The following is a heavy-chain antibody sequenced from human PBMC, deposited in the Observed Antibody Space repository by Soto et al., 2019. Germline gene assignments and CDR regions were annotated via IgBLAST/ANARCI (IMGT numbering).Heavy chain of an antibody. V-gene: IGHV4-34*01. D-gene: IGHD2-15*01. Sequence: ASETLSLTCAVYGGSFSGYYWSWIRQPPGKGLEWIGEINHSGSTNYNPSLKSRVTISVDTSKNQFSLKLSSVTAADTAVYYCARADCSGGSCRRAFDYWGQGTLVTVSS. CDR1: GGSFSGYY. CDR2: INHSGST. J-gene: IGHJ4*02. CDR3: ARADCSGGSCRRAFDY.